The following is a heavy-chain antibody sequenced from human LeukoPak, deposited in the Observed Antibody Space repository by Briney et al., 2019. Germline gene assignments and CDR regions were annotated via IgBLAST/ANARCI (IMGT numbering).Heavy chain of an antibody. CDR2: IKSDGRT. D-gene: IGHD3-22*01. V-gene: IGHV3-74*01. CDR1: GFTFSNYW. CDR3: ARAPSEIGGYYPEYFRH. J-gene: IGHJ1*01. Sequence: GASLRLSCAAAGFTFSNYWMHWVRQAPGRGLVWVSRIKSDGRTNYADSVKGRFTISRDNAKNTVSLQMNSLRAEDTGVYYCARAPSEIGGYYPEYFRHWGQGTLVTVSS.